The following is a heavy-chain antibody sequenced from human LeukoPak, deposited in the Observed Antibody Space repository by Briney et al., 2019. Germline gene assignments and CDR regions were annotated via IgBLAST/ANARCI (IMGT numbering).Heavy chain of an antibody. D-gene: IGHD3-22*01. CDR1: GYTFTSYY. CDR2: INPNSGGT. Sequence: ASVKVSCKASGYTFTSYYMSWVRQAPGQGLEWMGWINPNSGGTNYAQKFQGRVTMTRDTSISTAYMELSRLRSDDTAVYYCATKGGYSSHFDYWGQGTLVTVSS. J-gene: IGHJ4*02. V-gene: IGHV1-2*02. CDR3: ATKGGYSSHFDY.